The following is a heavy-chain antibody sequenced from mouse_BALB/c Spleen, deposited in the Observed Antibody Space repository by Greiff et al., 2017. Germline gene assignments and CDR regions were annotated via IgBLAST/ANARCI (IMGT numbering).Heavy chain of an antibody. CDR2: IYPGDGST. CDR3: ARGDYRYDEGFAY. J-gene: IGHJ3*01. Sequence: QVQLKQSGPELVKPGASVKMSCKASGYTFTSYYIHWVKQRPGQGLEWIGWIYPGDGSTKYNEKFKGKTTLTADKSSSTAYMLLSSLTSEDSAIYFCARGDYRYDEGFAYWGQGTLVTVSA. CDR1: GYTFTSYY. D-gene: IGHD2-14*01. V-gene: IGHV1S56*01.